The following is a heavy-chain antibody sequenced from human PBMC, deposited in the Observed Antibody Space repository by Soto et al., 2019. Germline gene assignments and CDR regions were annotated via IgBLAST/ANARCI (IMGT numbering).Heavy chain of an antibody. J-gene: IGHJ6*02. CDR2: IYYSGST. Sequence: NPSETLSLTCTVSGGSISSGGYYWSWIRQHPGKGLEWIGYIYYSGSTYYNPSLKSRVTISVDTSKNQFSLKLSSVTAADTAVYYCATHRTTYCSWSYPYRMDVWGQGTTSTVPS. CDR1: GGSISSGGYY. D-gene: IGHD3-10*01. CDR3: ATHRTTYCSWSYPYRMDV. V-gene: IGHV4-31*03.